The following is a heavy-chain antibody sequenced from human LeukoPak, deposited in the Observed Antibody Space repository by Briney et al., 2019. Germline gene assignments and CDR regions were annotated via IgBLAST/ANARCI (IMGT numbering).Heavy chain of an antibody. J-gene: IGHJ4*02. CDR3: ARGPWGIPAGGYLIY. CDR2: ISGSGDNT. Sequence: GGSLRLSCAASGFTFSSYAMSWVRLAPGKGLEWVSAISGSGDNTYYADSVKGRFTISRDNSRSTLYLQMNSLRAEDTAVYFCARGPWGIPAGGYLIYWGQGTLVTVSS. V-gene: IGHV3-23*01. D-gene: IGHD6-13*01. CDR1: GFTFSSYA.